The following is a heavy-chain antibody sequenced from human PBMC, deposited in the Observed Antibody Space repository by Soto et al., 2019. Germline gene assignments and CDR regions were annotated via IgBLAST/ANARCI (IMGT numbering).Heavy chain of an antibody. J-gene: IGHJ6*02. CDR2: IDPRDSNT. V-gene: IGHV5-10-1*01. Sequence: RGESLKISCKGSGYTFTSYWISWVRQMPGKGLEWMGRIDPRDSNTNYSPSFQGHVTISADKSISTAYLQWSSLKASDTAMYYCVTVSVVDVNWSYHYHAMDVWGQGTTVNV. D-gene: IGHD1-20*01. CDR3: VTVSVVDVNWSYHYHAMDV. CDR1: GYTFTSYW.